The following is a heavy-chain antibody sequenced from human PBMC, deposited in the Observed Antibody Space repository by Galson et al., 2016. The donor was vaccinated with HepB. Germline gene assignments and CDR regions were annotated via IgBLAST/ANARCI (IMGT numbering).Heavy chain of an antibody. CDR3: ARARTSLVRGVMGPGGHSGHYFDF. J-gene: IGHJ4*02. D-gene: IGHD3-10*01. CDR1: GDSTSSNSYY. V-gene: IGHV4-39*07. CDR2: ISHIGIS. Sequence: SETLSLTCTVSGDSTSSNSYYWGWIRQPPGKGLEWIGEISHIGISNYNPSLKSRVTISVDSSKNQFSLNLTSVTAADTAVYFCARARTSLVRGVMGPGGHSGHYFDFWGQGTLVTVSS.